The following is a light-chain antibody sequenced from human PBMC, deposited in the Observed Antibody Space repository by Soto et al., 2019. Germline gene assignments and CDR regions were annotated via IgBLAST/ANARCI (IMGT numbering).Light chain of an antibody. Sequence: EIVLTQSPGTLSLSPGERATLSCRASQSISSSYLAWYQQKPGQAPRLLIYDASKRASGIPARFSGSGSGTDFTLTISSLEPEDFAMYFCQQYGGSPITFGQGTRLEIK. CDR1: QSISSSY. V-gene: IGKV3-20*01. J-gene: IGKJ5*01. CDR2: DAS. CDR3: QQYGGSPIT.